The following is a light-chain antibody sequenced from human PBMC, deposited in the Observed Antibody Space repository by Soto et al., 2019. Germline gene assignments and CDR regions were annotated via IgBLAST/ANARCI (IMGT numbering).Light chain of an antibody. V-gene: IGKV3-15*01. Sequence: EIVMTQSPATLSVSPGERATLSCRASQSVSSNLAWYQQKPGQAPRLLIYGASTRATGIPARFSGRGSGTEFTLTISSLQSDDFAFYYCQQYNNWPYTVGRGTKVDIK. CDR2: GAS. J-gene: IGKJ2*01. CDR1: QSVSSN. CDR3: QQYNNWPYT.